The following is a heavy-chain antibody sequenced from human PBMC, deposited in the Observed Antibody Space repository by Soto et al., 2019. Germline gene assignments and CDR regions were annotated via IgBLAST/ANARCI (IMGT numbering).Heavy chain of an antibody. Sequence: QVQLVQSGAAVKKPGASVKVSCETSGYTFPVSYTHWLRQAPGQGLEWMGWINPNSGDTNYAPKIAGRVTMTRDPPAGTADMELSGLRSQDTGVYFGAGASAGKTLYGMDVWGQGATVTVAS. CDR2: INPNSGDT. CDR3: AGASAGKTLYGMDV. J-gene: IGHJ6*02. V-gene: IGHV1-2*02. D-gene: IGHD1-1*01. CDR1: GYTFPVSY.